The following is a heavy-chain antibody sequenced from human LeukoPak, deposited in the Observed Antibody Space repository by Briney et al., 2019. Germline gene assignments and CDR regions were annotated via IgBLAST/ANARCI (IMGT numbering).Heavy chain of an antibody. CDR2: IIPIFGTA. Sequence: ASMKVSCKASGGTFSSYAISWVRQAPGQGLEWMGGIIPIFGTANYAQKFQGRVTITADESTSTAYMELSSLRSEDTAVYYCARTGYDSNDAFDIWGQGTMVTVSS. D-gene: IGHD3-22*01. V-gene: IGHV1-69*01. CDR1: GGTFSSYA. CDR3: ARTGYDSNDAFDI. J-gene: IGHJ3*02.